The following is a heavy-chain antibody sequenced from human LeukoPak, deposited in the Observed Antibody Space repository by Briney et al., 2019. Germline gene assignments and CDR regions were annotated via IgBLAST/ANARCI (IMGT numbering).Heavy chain of an antibody. V-gene: IGHV3-30*03. J-gene: IGHJ3*02. D-gene: IGHD6-25*01. Sequence: GGSLRLSCAVSGFTFSSYGMHWVRQAPGKGLEWVAVISYDGSNKYYIDSVKGRFTISRDNSKNTLYLQMNSLRPEDTAVYYCARDRSGALDAFDIWGQGTMVTVSS. CDR3: ARDRSGALDAFDI. CDR2: ISYDGSNK. CDR1: GFTFSSYG.